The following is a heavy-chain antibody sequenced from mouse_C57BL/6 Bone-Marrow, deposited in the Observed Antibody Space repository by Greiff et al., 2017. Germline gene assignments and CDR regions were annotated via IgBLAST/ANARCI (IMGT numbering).Heavy chain of an antibody. CDR1: GFNIKDDY. J-gene: IGHJ3*01. V-gene: IGHV14-4*01. D-gene: IGHD2-4*01. CDR2: IDPENGDT. CDR3: TTCYCDCPFAY. Sequence: VQLQQSGAELVRPGASVKLSCTASGFNIKDDYMHWVKQRPEQGLEWIGWIDPENGDTEYASKFQGKATITADTSSYTAYLQLSSLTSEDTAVYYCTTCYCDCPFAYWGQGTLVTVSA.